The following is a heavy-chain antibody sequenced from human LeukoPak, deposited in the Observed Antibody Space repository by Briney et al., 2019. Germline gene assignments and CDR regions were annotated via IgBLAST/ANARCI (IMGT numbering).Heavy chain of an antibody. Sequence: PGGSLRLSCAASGFTFSSYWMNWVRQAPGKGLEWVANIKQDGSEKYYVDSVKGRFTISRDNAKNSLYLQMNSLRAEDTAVYYCARDPNSGSYSAGSPGCDYWGQGTLVTVSS. CDR3: ARDPNSGSYSAGSPGCDY. V-gene: IGHV3-7*01. CDR2: IKQDGSEK. J-gene: IGHJ4*02. D-gene: IGHD1-26*01. CDR1: GFTFSSYW.